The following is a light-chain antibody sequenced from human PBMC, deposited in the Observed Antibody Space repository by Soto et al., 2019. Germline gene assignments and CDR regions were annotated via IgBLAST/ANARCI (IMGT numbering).Light chain of an antibody. CDR3: AAWDDSLNGVV. Sequence: QPVLTQPPSASGTPGQRVTISCSGSSSNIGSNTVNWYQKLPGTAPKLLINSNNQRPSGVPDRFSGSKSGTSASLAISGLQSEDEADYYCAAWDDSLNGVVFGGGTKVTVL. CDR1: SSNIGSNT. J-gene: IGLJ2*01. CDR2: SNN. V-gene: IGLV1-44*01.